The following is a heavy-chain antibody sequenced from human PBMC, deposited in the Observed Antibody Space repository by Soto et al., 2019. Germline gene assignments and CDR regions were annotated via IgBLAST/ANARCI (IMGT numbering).Heavy chain of an antibody. CDR3: ARETYRGFYFDY. Sequence: GGSLRLSCAASGFTFTDYWTHWVRQAPGKGLVWVSRINSDGSRTSYADSVTGRFTISRDNAKNTLYVQMNSLRVEDTALYYCARETYRGFYFDYWGQGTLVTVPQ. J-gene: IGHJ4*02. V-gene: IGHV3-74*01. CDR1: GFTFTDYW. D-gene: IGHD4-4*01. CDR2: INSDGSRT.